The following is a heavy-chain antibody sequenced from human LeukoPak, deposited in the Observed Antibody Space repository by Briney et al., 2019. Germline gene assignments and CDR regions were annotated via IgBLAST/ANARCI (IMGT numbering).Heavy chain of an antibody. Sequence: SETLSLTCTVSGGSISSYYWSWIRQPPGKGLEWIGYIYYGGSTNYNPSLKSRVTISVDTSKNQFSLKLSSVTAADTAVYYCARVTSGSYSRPTDMDVWGKGTTVTISS. V-gene: IGHV4-59*01. CDR1: GGSISSYY. CDR3: ARVTSGSYSRPTDMDV. CDR2: IYYGGST. J-gene: IGHJ6*03. D-gene: IGHD1-26*01.